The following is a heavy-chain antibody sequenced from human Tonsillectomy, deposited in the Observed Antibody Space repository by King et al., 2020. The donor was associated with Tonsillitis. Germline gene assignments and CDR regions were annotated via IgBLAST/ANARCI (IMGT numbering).Heavy chain of an antibody. CDR2: ISNAGNNK. J-gene: IGHJ4*02. D-gene: IGHD6-19*01. CDR3: ARDIAVAEYYFDY. CDR1: GFTFRSYA. V-gene: IGHV3-30*04. Sequence: VQLVESGGGVVQPGRSLRLSCAASGFTFRSYAMHWVRQAPGKGLEWVAVISNAGNNKYSADSVKGRFTISRDNSKNTLYLQMNSLRAEDTAVYYCARDIAVAEYYFDYWGQGTLVTVPS.